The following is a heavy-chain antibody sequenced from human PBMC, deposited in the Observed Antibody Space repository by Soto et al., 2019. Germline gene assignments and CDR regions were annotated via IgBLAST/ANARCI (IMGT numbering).Heavy chain of an antibody. CDR3: GRGRSGQIVVFY. CDR1: GYAFTGHY. J-gene: IGHJ4*02. V-gene: IGHV1-2*02. Sequence: VKVSCKASGYAFTGHYIHWVRQAPEQGPEWMGEIGPESGATRYAQKFQGRVTMTRDMSITTVYMELNNLSPDDTAVYYCGRGRSGQIVVFYWGQGTPVTVSS. CDR2: IGPESGAT. D-gene: IGHD1-26*01.